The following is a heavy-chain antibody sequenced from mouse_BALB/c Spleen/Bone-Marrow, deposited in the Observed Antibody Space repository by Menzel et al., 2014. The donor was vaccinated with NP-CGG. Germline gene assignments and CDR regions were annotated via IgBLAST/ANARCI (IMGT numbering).Heavy chain of an antibody. CDR2: INPTSYYT. CDR3: AREGLGRDY. Sequence: QVQLQQSGAELARPGASVKMSCKTSGYTFTSYTIYWIKLRPGQGLEWIGYINPTSYYTDYNQKFKDKATLTSDKSSSTAYMQLNSLTSEDSAVYYCAREGLGRDYWGQGTTLTVSS. D-gene: IGHD4-1*01. CDR1: GYTFTSYT. V-gene: IGHV1-4*01. J-gene: IGHJ2*01.